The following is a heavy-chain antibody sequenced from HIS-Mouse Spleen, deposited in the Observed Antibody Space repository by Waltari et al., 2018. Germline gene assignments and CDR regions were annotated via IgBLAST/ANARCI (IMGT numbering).Heavy chain of an antibody. Sequence: QLQLQESGQGLVKPSETLSLTCTVSAGSISSSIYYWGWIRQPQGNGLEWIGSIYYSWSTYYNPSLKSRVTISVDTSKNQFSLKLSSVTAADTAVYYCARGAGYFDYWGQGTLVTVSS. J-gene: IGHJ4*02. CDR3: ARGAGYFDY. V-gene: IGHV4-39*07. CDR2: IYYSWST. CDR1: AGSISSSIYY.